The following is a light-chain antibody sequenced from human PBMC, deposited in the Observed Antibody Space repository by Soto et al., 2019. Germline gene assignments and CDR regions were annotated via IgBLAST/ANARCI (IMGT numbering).Light chain of an antibody. J-gene: IGKJ5*01. CDR3: QQCNNWPPEIT. CDR1: QNISIY. Sequence: IVLTQSPATLSLSPGERATLSCRASQNISIYLAWYQQKPGQAPRLLIYDASNRATGIPARFIRSGSGTDFTLTISSLEPEDFAVYYCQQCNNWPPEITFGQGTRLDI. V-gene: IGKV3-11*01. CDR2: DAS.